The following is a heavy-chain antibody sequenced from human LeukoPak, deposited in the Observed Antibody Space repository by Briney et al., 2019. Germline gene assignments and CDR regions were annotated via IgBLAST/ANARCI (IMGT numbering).Heavy chain of an antibody. CDR1: SRSISDSIVSHY. J-gene: IGHJ5*02. D-gene: IGHD2-21*02. Sequence: SQTLSLTCSVSSRSISDSIVSHYWSWIRQPPGKGLEWIGYIYFNGRTNYTPSLKSRVTLSVDTSKNQFSMKLISVTAADTAVYYCARTARSRDWFDPWGQGSLVTVSS. CDR2: IYFNGRT. CDR3: ARTARSRDWFDP. V-gene: IGHV4-61*01.